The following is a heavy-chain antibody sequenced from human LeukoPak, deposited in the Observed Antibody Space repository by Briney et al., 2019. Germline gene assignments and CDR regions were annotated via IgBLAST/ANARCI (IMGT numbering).Heavy chain of an antibody. CDR2: IYSGGST. V-gene: IGHV3-53*01. CDR1: GFTVSSNY. D-gene: IGHD5-24*01. J-gene: IGHJ4*02. CDR3: ARLYLPATRFDY. Sequence: GGSLRLSCAASGFTVSSNYMSWVRQAPGKGLEWVSVIYSGGSTYYADSVKGRFTISRDNSKNTLYLQMNSLRAEDTAVYYCARLYLPATRFDYWGQGTLVTVSS.